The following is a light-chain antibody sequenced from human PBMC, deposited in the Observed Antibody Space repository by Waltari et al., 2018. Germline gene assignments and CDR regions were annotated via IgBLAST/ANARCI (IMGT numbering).Light chain of an antibody. CDR3: QVWDGSRDQWV. CDR1: HHGSKS. Sequence: SSVLTQAPSVSVAPGTTARLPCGGNHHGSKSVHWYPQRPGQAPKLVIYHDTDRPTGIPERFSGSNSGTTATLSIIRAEAGDEADYYGQVWDGSRDQWVFGGGTKLTVV. V-gene: IGLV3-21*01. CDR2: HDT. J-gene: IGLJ3*02.